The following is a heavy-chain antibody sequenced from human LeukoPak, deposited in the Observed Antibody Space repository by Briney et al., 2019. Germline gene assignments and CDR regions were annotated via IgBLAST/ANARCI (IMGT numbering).Heavy chain of an antibody. CDR2: IYYSGST. D-gene: IGHD3-16*01. CDR3: ARGGATGGLVDY. Sequence: PSETLSLTCTVSGGSISSYYWSWIRQPPGKGLEWIGCIYYSGSTNYNPSLKSRVTISVDTSKNQFSLKLSSVTAADTAVYYCARGGATGGLVDYWGQGTLVTVSS. V-gene: IGHV4-59*01. J-gene: IGHJ4*02. CDR1: GGSISSYY.